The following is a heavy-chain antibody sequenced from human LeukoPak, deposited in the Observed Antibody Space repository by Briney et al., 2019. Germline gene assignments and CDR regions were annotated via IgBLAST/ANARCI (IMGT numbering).Heavy chain of an antibody. V-gene: IGHV5-51*01. D-gene: IGHD5-24*01. Sequence: GESLKISCKASGYSFTTTTYWIGWVRQMPGKGLEWMGIIYPRDSDTRYSPSFQGQVTISADKSISTAYLQWSSLKASDTAMYYCARRSLATTNFDYWGQGTLVTVSS. CDR2: IYPRDSDT. CDR1: GYSFTTTTYW. CDR3: ARRSLATTNFDY. J-gene: IGHJ4*02.